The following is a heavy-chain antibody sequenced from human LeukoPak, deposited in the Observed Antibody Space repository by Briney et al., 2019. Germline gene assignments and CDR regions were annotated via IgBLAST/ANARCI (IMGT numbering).Heavy chain of an antibody. D-gene: IGHD6-19*01. CDR1: GDSISSYY. Sequence: PSETLSLTCTVPGDSISSYYWSWIRQPAGKGLEWIGRVYVTGSTNLNPALQSRVTMSVDTSKSQFSLKLTSVTAADTAVYYCARDRQWLVDHWGQGTLVTVSS. V-gene: IGHV4-4*07. J-gene: IGHJ5*02. CDR3: ARDRQWLVDH. CDR2: VYVTGST.